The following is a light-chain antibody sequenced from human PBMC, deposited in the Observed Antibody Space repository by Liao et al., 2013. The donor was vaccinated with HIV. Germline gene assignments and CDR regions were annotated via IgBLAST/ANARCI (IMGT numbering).Light chain of an antibody. Sequence: SYELTQSPSVSVSPGQTATITCSGDKLGDKYASWYQQRPGQSPMLVIYQDTKRPAGIPERFSGSNSGNTATLTISGTQPFDEADYYCQTWHISTLILGGGTKLTVL. J-gene: IGLJ2*01. V-gene: IGLV3-1*01. CDR1: KLGDKY. CDR2: QDT. CDR3: QTWHISTLI.